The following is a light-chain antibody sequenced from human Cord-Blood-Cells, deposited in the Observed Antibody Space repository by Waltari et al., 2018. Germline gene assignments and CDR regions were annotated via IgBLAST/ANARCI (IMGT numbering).Light chain of an antibody. CDR2: DTS. CDR3: LLSYSGARV. CDR1: PGAVTSGHY. J-gene: IGLJ3*02. Sequence: QAVVTQEPSLTVSPRVTVTPPCASTPGAVTSGHYPYWFQQKPGQAPRQLIYDTSNKHSWTPARFSGSLLGGKAALTLSGAQPEDEAEYYCLLSYSGARVFGGGTKLTVL. V-gene: IGLV7-46*01.